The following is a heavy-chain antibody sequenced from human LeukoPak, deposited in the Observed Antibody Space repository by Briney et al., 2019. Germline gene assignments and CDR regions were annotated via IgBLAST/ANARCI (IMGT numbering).Heavy chain of an antibody. V-gene: IGHV1-18*01. D-gene: IGHD2-8*01. CDR1: GYTFTSYG. CDR3: ARESYVLMVYAIREDYYYYYMDV. CDR2: ISAYNGNT. J-gene: IGHJ6*03. Sequence: ASVKVSCKASGYTFTSYGISWVRQAPGQGLEWMGWISAYNGNTNYAQKLQGRVTITTDTSTSTAYMELRSLRSDDTAVYYCARESYVLMVYAIREDYYYYYMDVWGKGTTVTVSS.